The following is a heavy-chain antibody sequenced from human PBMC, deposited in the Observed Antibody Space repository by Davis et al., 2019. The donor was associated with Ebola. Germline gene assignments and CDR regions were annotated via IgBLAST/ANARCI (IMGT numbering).Heavy chain of an antibody. CDR1: GFTFSSYS. J-gene: IGHJ5*02. CDR2: ISSSSSYI. CDR3: ARQPIAAAGTVWFDP. V-gene: IGHV3-21*01. Sequence: GESLKISCAASGFTFSSYSMNWVRQAPGKGLEWVSSISSSSSYIYYADSVKGRFTISRDNAKNSLYLQMNSLRAEDTAVYYCARQPIAAAGTVWFDPWGQGTLVTVSS. D-gene: IGHD6-13*01.